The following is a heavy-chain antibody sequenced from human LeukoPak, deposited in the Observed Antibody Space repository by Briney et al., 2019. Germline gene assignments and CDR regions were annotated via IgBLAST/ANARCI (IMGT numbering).Heavy chain of an antibody. J-gene: IGHJ4*02. CDR3: ARSSGWRLKFDY. D-gene: IGHD6-19*01. CDR1: GASISSGGYY. CDR2: IYYSGSTS. V-gene: IGHV4-31*03. Sequence: SETLSLTCTVSGASISSGGYYWSWVRQHPGKGLEWIGYIYYSGSTSYYNPSLKSRVTISVDTSKNQFSLKLSSVTAADTAVYYCARSSGWRLKFDYWGQGTLVTVSS.